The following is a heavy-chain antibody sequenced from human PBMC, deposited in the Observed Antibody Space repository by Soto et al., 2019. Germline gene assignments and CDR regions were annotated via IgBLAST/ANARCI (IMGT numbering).Heavy chain of an antibody. V-gene: IGHV1-18*01. D-gene: IGHD3-10*01. CDR3: ARSKLPTLLWFELDP. CDR2: ISAYNGNT. J-gene: IGHJ5*02. Sequence: ASVKVSCKASGYTFTSYGISWVRQAPGQGLEWMGWISAYNGNTNYAQKLQGRVTMTTDTSTSTAYMELRSLRSDDTAVYYCARSKLPTLLWFELDPCGQGTLVTVSS. CDR1: GYTFTSYG.